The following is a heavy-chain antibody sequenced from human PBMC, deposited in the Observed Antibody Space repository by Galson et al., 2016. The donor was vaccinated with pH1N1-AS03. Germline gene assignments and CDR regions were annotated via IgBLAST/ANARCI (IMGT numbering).Heavy chain of an antibody. CDR2: ISPTGETT. CDR3: AKCDVSCQHSTLDY. J-gene: IGHJ4*02. Sequence: SLRLSCAASGFIFSGNSMSWVRQAPGKGLEWVAAISPTGETTPYADSVKGRFIISGDNSKNTLFLEMDSLRAEDTAVYYCAKCDVSCQHSTLDYWGQGTLVTVSS. V-gene: IGHV3-23*01. CDR1: GFIFSGNS. D-gene: IGHD2-2*01.